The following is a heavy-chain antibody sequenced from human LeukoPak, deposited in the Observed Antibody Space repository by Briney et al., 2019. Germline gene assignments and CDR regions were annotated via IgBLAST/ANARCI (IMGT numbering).Heavy chain of an antibody. Sequence: SQTLSLTCTVSGGSISSGSYYWSWIRQPAGKGLEWIGRIYTSGSTNYNPSLKSRVTISVDTSKNQFSLKLSSVTAADTAVYYCARDGGTYSGYLNWFDPWGQGTLVTVSS. CDR1: GGSISSGSYY. J-gene: IGHJ5*02. CDR3: ARDGGTYSGYLNWFDP. CDR2: IYTSGST. V-gene: IGHV4-61*02. D-gene: IGHD5-12*01.